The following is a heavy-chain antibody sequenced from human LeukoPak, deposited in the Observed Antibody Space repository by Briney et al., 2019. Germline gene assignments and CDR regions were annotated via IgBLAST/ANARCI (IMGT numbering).Heavy chain of an antibody. D-gene: IGHD3-22*01. CDR1: GFTFSSYG. CDR2: IWYDGSNK. CDR3: ARDYDSSGSLDFDY. J-gene: IGHJ4*02. V-gene: IGHV3-33*01. Sequence: GGSLRLSCAASGFTFSSYGMHWVRQAPGKGLEWVAVIWYDGSNKYYADSVKGRFTISRDNSKNTLYLQMNSLRAEDTAVYYCARDYDSSGSLDFDYWGQGTLVTVSS.